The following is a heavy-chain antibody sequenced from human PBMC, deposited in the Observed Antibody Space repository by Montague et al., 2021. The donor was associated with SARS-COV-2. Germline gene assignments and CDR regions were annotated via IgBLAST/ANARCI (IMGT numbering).Heavy chain of an antibody. V-gene: IGHV4-34*01. Sequence: SETLSLTCAVYGGSLSGYYWAWIRQTPGKGLEWIGEANHSGNTNXXPSLKSRLTISVDTSKKQFSLKLSSVTTADTAVYYYARGADYDFWSGYLRYKWFDPWGLGTPVTVSS. CDR3: ARGADYDFWSGYLRYKWFDP. J-gene: IGHJ5*02. CDR2: ANHSGNT. CDR1: GGSLSGYY. D-gene: IGHD3-3*01.